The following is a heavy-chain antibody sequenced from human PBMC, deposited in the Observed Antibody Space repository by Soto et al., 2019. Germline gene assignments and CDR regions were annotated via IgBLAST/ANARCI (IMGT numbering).Heavy chain of an antibody. V-gene: IGHV4-59*01. CDR2: MFHSGRT. Sequence: PAETLSLTCTVSGDSIVSYFCTCIRQPPGKALEWIVYMFHSGRTNYNPSLTSRVTMSADTSNNQFSLTLTSVTAADTAVYYCAKAVKYYDSTGYDAFAVWGQGIMVTVSS. J-gene: IGHJ3*01. CDR3: AKAVKYYDSTGYDAFAV. D-gene: IGHD3-22*01. CDR1: GDSIVSYF.